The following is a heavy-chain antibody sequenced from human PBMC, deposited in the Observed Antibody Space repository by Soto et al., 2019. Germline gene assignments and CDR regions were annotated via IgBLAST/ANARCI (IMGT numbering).Heavy chain of an antibody. CDR2: IYSSGST. V-gene: IGHV4-39*07. CDR3: ARVYPYYFDY. J-gene: IGHJ4*02. Sequence: SETLSLTCSVSGGSISISNFYWGWVRQSPGKGLEWIGSIYSSGSTYYNPSLKSRVTISVDTSKNQFSLKLSSVTAADTAVYYCARVYPYYFDYWGQGTLVTVSS. CDR1: GGSISISNFY.